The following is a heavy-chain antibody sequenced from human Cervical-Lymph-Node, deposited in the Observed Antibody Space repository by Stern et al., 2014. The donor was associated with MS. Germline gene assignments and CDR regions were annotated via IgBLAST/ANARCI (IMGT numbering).Heavy chain of an antibody. V-gene: IGHV4-59*01. CDR1: GGSISGYD. D-gene: IGHD5-24*01. CDR3: ARSRDAYSPLAY. CDR2: IYYSGST. J-gene: IGHJ4*02. Sequence: QVQLVESGPGLVKPSETLSLTCTVSGGSISGYDCSWIRQPPGKGLEWIGHIYYSGSTNYITSLKSRVSISIDTPKNQFSLKLSSVTAADTAVYYCARSRDAYSPLAYWGQGALVTVSS.